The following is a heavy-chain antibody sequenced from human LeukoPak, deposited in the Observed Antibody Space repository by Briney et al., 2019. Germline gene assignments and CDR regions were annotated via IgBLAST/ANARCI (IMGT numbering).Heavy chain of an antibody. CDR3: ARKFGGYSYGTYGMDV. V-gene: IGHV4-31*03. Sequence: SQTLSLTCTVSGGSISSGGYYWSWIRQHPGKGLEWIGEINHSGSTNYNPSLKSRVTISVDTSKNQFSLKLSSVTAADTAVYYCARKFGGYSYGTYGMDVWGQGTTVTVSS. D-gene: IGHD5-18*01. CDR1: GGSISSGGYY. J-gene: IGHJ6*02. CDR2: INHSGST.